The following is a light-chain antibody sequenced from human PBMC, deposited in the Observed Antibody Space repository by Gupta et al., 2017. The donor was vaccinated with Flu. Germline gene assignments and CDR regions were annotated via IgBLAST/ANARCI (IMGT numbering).Light chain of an antibody. Sequence: DIQMTQSPSSLSASVGDRVTITCRASQSISSYLNWYQQKPGKAPKLLIYAASSLQSGVPSRFSGSGSGTDFTLTISRRQPEDFATYYCQQRDSTLYIFGQGTKMEIK. J-gene: IGKJ2*01. CDR2: AAS. V-gene: IGKV1-39*01. CDR1: QSISSY. CDR3: QQRDSTLYI.